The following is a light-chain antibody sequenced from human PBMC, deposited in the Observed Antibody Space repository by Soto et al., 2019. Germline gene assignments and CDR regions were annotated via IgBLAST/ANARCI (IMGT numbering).Light chain of an antibody. J-gene: IGLJ1*01. CDR2: EVS. CDR1: SSDVGGYNY. CDR3: SSYAGSNNV. Sequence: QSALTQPPSASGSPGQSVTISCTGTSSDVGGYNYVSWYQQHPGKAPKLMIYEVSKRPSGVPDRVSGSKSANTASLTVSGRQAEDEADYYCSSYAGSNNVFGTGTKLTVL. V-gene: IGLV2-8*01.